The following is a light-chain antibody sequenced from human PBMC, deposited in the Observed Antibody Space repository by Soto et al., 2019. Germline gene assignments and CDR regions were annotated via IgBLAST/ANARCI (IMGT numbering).Light chain of an antibody. CDR2: GAS. V-gene: IGKV3-15*01. CDR3: QQYNNWPRT. Sequence: EIVMTQSPATLSVSPGERATLSCRASQSVSGNLAWYQQKPGQAPRLLIYGASTRATGIPARFSGSGSGTEFTITRRSLPSEDFAVYQCQQYNNWPRTCGQRTKVEIK. J-gene: IGKJ1*01. CDR1: QSVSGN.